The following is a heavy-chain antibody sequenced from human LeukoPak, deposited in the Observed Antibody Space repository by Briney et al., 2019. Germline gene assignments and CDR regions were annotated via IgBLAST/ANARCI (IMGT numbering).Heavy chain of an antibody. V-gene: IGHV1-2*02. J-gene: IGHJ5*02. CDR2: INPNSGGT. Sequence: ASVKVSCKASGYTFTNYYIHWVRQAPGQGPEWMGIINPNSGGTNYAQKFQGRVTMTRDTSISTAYMELSRLRSDDTAVYYCASNRDTYYYGSGSYSIDPWGQGTLVTVSS. CDR3: ASNRDTYYYGSGSYSIDP. CDR1: GYTFTNYY. D-gene: IGHD3-10*01.